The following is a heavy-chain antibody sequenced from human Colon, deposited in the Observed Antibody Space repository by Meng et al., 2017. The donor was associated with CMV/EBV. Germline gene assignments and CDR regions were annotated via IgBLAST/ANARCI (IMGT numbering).Heavy chain of an antibody. Sequence: QVQRVQSGDEVNKPGASLKVSCTPSGYTFNSYPISWVRQAPGQGREWMGWIRTYNGNTNYAQKFQGRLTLTTDTSTSTAYMELRGLRSDDTAVYYCAREKATVTTFMLLYWGLGTLVTVSS. V-gene: IGHV1-18*01. J-gene: IGHJ4*02. CDR3: AREKATVTTFMLLY. D-gene: IGHD4-17*01. CDR1: GYTFNSYP. CDR2: IRTYNGNT.